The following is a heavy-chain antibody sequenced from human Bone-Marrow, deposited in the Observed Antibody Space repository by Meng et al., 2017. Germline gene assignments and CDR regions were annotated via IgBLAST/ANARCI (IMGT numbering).Heavy chain of an antibody. D-gene: IGHD3-3*01. Sequence: VQLVESGGGLAQPGGSLRLSCAASGFTFSDYVMTWVRQAPGKGLEWVSGISGTGGSTYYGDSVKGRFTISRDNSKNTLYLQMNSLRAEDTAVYYCASLLGDSSAFDIWGQGTMVTV. CDR1: GFTFSDYV. V-gene: IGHV3-23*04. CDR3: ASLLGDSSAFDI. CDR2: ISGTGGST. J-gene: IGHJ3*02.